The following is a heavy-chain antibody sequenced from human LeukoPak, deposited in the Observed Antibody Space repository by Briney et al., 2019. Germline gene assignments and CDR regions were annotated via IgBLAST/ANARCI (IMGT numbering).Heavy chain of an antibody. CDR3: ARDRRSGFGY. V-gene: IGHV3-48*03. Sequence: GGSLRLSCAASGFTFSSYEMNWVRQAPGKGLEWVSYISNSGSTIYYPDSVKGRFTISRDNAKNSLYLQMNSLRAEDTAVYYCARDRRSGFGYWGQGTLVHVSS. CDR2: ISNSGSTI. D-gene: IGHD2-15*01. J-gene: IGHJ4*02. CDR1: GFTFSSYE.